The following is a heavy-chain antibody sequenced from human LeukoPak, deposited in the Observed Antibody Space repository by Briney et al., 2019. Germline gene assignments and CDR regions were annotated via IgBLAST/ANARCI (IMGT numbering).Heavy chain of an antibody. CDR2: IRNKANSYTT. D-gene: IGHD2-15*01. J-gene: IGHJ4*02. CDR3: AKGYCTGGSCYSGDY. Sequence: GGSLRLSCAASGFTFSSFGMDGVRQAPEKGLEWVGRIRNKANSYTTEYAASVKGRLTVSRDDSKNSLYLQMSSLKTEDTAVYYCAKGYCTGGSCYSGDYWGQGTLVTVSS. V-gene: IGHV3-72*01. CDR1: GFTFSSFG.